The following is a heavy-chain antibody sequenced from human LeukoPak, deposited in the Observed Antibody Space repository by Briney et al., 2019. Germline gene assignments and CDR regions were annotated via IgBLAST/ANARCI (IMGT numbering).Heavy chain of an antibody. CDR2: IDHSGST. CDR3: ARVKETTTTFHYFDYYMDV. J-gene: IGHJ6*03. V-gene: IGHV4-34*01. D-gene: IGHD5-24*01. CDR1: GGSFSGYS. Sequence: SETLSLTCAVYGGSFSGYSWSWIRQPPGKGLEWIGEIDHSGSTNYNPSLRSRVTISVDTSKNQFSLKLISVTAADTAVYYCARVKETTTTFHYFDYYMDVWGKGTTVTVSS.